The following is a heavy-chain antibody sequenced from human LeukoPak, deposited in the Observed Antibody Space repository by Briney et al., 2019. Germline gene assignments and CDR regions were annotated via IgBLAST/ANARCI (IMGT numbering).Heavy chain of an antibody. CDR1: GYTFTSYY. J-gene: IGHJ4*02. D-gene: IGHD3-3*01. CDR3: ARAETYYDFWSGYGTKYYFDY. V-gene: IGHV1-46*01. CDR2: INPSGGST. Sequence: ASVKVSCKASGYTFTSYYMHWVRQAPGQGLEWMGIINPSGGSTSYAQKFQGRVTMTRDTSTSTVYMELSSLRSEDTAVYYCARAETYYDFWSGYGTKYYFDYWGQGTLVTVSS.